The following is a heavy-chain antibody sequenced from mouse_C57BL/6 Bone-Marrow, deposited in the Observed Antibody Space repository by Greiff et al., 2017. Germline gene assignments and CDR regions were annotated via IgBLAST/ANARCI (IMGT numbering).Heavy chain of an antibody. D-gene: IGHD4-1*01. J-gene: IGHJ4*01. V-gene: IGHV1-53*01. Sequence: QVQLQQPGTELVKPGASVKLSCKASGYTFTSYWMHWVKQRPGQGLEWIGNINPSNGGTNYNEKFKSKATMTVATSSSTAYMQLSSLTAEDSAVYYCARLTGYYDMDYWGQGTSVTVSS. CDR3: ARLTGYYDMDY. CDR2: INPSNGGT. CDR1: GYTFTSYW.